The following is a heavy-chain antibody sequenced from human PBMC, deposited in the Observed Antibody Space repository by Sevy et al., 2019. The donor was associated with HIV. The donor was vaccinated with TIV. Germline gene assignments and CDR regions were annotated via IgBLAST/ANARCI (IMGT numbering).Heavy chain of an antibody. CDR3: TTDLYCGGDRKFLFDY. V-gene: IGHV3-15*01. Sequence: GGSLRLSCAASGFTFSNAWMSWVRQAPGKGLEWVGRIKSKTDGGTTDYAAPVKGRFTISRDDSKNTLYLQMNSLKTEDTAVYYCTTDLYCGGDRKFLFDYWGQGTLVTVSS. D-gene: IGHD2-21*01. J-gene: IGHJ4*02. CDR2: IKSKTDGGTT. CDR1: GFTFSNAW.